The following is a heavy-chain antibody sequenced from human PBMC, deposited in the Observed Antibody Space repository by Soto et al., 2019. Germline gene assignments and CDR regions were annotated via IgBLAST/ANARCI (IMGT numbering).Heavy chain of an antibody. J-gene: IGHJ4*02. CDR3: ARGPSGDKVDY. CDR2: IHSGGTT. D-gene: IGHD1-26*01. Sequence: QVQLQEPGPRLVEPSHTLSLTCTVSGASISNGYYSWSCIRQSPGTGLEWIGHIHSGGTTYSNPSLKSRLTISVDMSKNQFSLKLSSLTAADTAVYYCARGPSGDKVDYWGQGTLVTVSS. V-gene: IGHV4-30-4*01. CDR1: GASISNGYYS.